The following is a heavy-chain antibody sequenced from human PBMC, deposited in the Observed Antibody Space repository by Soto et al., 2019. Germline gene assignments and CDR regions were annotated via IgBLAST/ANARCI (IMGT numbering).Heavy chain of an antibody. CDR1: GFTFSSYG. J-gene: IGHJ6*02. CDR2: IWYDGSNK. D-gene: IGHD3-16*01. V-gene: IGHV3-33*01. Sequence: QVQLVESGGGVVQPGRSLRLSCAASGFTFSSYGMHWVRQAPGKGLEWVAVIWYDGSNKYYADSVEGRFTISRDNCKNTLYLQMDSLRAEDTAVYYCVRSLGEPHYYYNGMDVWGQGTTVTVSS. CDR3: VRSLGEPHYYYNGMDV.